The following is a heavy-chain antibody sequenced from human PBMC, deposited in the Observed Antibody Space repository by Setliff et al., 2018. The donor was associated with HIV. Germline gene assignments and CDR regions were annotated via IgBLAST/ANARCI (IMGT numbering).Heavy chain of an antibody. J-gene: IGHJ4*02. CDR2: IKSKTDGGTT. D-gene: IGHD6-13*01. Sequence: PGESLRLSCAASGFTFSNAWMSWVRQAPGKGLEWVGRIKSKTDGGTTDYAAPVKGRFTISRDDSKNTLYLQMNSLKTEDTAVYYCTTGKYSSSWSLDYWGQGTLVTVSS. V-gene: IGHV3-15*01. CDR3: TTGKYSSSWSLDY. CDR1: GFTFSNAW.